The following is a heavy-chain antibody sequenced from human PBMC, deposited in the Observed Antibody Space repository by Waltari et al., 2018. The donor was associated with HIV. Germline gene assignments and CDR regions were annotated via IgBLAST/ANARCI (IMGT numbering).Heavy chain of an antibody. CDR3: AKDILNNSGVDY. V-gene: IGHV3-23*01. D-gene: IGHD6-19*01. CDR1: GFTFSPSG. Sequence: EVQLLESGGGLVQPGGSLSLFCAASGFTFSPSGMSWVRQAPGKGLEWVSVISGSRRSTYYADSVKGRFTISRDNPKNTLYLQMNSLRAEDTAVYYCAKDILNNSGVDYWGQGTLVTVSS. CDR2: ISGSRRST. J-gene: IGHJ4*02.